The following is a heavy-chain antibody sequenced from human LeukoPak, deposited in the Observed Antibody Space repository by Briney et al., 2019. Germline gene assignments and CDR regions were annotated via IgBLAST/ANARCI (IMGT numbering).Heavy chain of an antibody. J-gene: IGHJ5*02. V-gene: IGHV4-31*03. CDR3: ARDQVNWFDP. Sequence: SQTLSLTCTVSGVSISSGGYYWSWIRQHPGMGLEWIGYIYYSGSTYYNPSLKSRVTISVDTSKNQFSLKLSSVTAADTAVYYCARDQVNWFDPWGQGTLVTVSS. CDR1: GVSISSGGYY. CDR2: IYYSGST.